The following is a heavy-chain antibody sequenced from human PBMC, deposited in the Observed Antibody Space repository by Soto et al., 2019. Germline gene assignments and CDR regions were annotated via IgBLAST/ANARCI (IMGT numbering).Heavy chain of an antibody. J-gene: IGHJ5*02. CDR3: VKGSSSWYDNNWFDP. Sequence: PGGSLRLSCSASGFTFRTFAMHWVRQAPGRGLEYVSAVSSSGGSTMYADSVKDRFTISRDNSKNTLYLQMRSLRAEDTAVYYCVKGSSSWYDNNWFDPWGQGTLVTVYS. D-gene: IGHD6-13*01. CDR1: GFTFRTFA. CDR2: VSSSGGST. V-gene: IGHV3-64D*06.